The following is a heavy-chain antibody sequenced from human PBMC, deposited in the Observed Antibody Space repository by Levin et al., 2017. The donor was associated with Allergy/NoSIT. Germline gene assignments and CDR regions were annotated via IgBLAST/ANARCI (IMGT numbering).Heavy chain of an antibody. V-gene: IGHV3-49*03. CDR3: SRGSKWLVPWYFDL. CDR2: IRSKAYGGTT. D-gene: IGHD6-19*01. Sequence: PGGSLRLSCTASGFTFGDYAMSWFRQAPGKGLEWVGFIRSKAYGGTTEYAASVKGRFTISRDDSKSIAYLQMNSLKTEDTAVYYCSRGSKWLVPWYFDLWGRGTLVTVSS. CDR1: GFTFGDYA. J-gene: IGHJ2*01.